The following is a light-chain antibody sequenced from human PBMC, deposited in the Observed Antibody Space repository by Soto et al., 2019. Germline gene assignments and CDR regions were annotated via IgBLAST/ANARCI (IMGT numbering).Light chain of an antibody. J-gene: IGKJ1*01. CDR1: HSINDW. Sequence: DIQMTQSPSSLSASVGDRVTITCRARHSINDWLAWYQQKPGKAPKLLIYDASSLESGVPSRFSGSGSGTQFSLIISGLQPEDFATYYCQQYHGFWFGQGTKVDIK. CDR2: DAS. V-gene: IGKV1-5*01. CDR3: QQYHGFW.